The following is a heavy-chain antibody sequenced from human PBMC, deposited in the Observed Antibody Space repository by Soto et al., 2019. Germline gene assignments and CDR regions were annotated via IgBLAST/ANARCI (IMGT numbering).Heavy chain of an antibody. CDR2: VNHNGRN. D-gene: IGHD6-19*01. CDR1: GVSFSGYF. V-gene: IGHV4-34*01. J-gene: IGHJ3*01. CDR3: ARGGSSDWQVAFDF. Sequence: PSETLSLTCAVYGVSFSGYFWNWIRQTPGKGLEWIGKVNHNGRNNYNPSLKSRVTISLDMSKNQISLKLTSVTAADTAVYYCARGGSSDWQVAFDFWGQGTMVT.